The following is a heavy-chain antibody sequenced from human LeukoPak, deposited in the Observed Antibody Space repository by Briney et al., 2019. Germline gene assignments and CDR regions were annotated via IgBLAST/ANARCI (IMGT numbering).Heavy chain of an antibody. D-gene: IGHD3-10*01. CDR1: GFTFSSYA. CDR2: ISYDGSNK. CDR3: AREGKGQDFDY. Sequence: GGSLRLSCAASGFTFSSYAMHWVRQAPGEGLEWVAVISYDGSNKYYADSVKGRFTISRDNSKNTLYLQMNSLRAEDTAVYYCAREGKGQDFDYWGQGTLVTVSS. J-gene: IGHJ4*02. V-gene: IGHV3-30*04.